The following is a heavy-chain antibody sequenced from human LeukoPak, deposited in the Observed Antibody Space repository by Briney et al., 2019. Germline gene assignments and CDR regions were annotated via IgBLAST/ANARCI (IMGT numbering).Heavy chain of an antibody. D-gene: IGHD3-10*01. V-gene: IGHV3-23*01. CDR1: GFTFSSYA. Sequence: PGGSLRLSCAASGFTFSSYAMSWVRQAPGKGLEWVSAISGSGGSTYYADSVKGRFTISRDNSKNTLYLQMNSLRAEDTAVYYCAREPPLLLWFGEHWGYGMDVWGQGTTVTVSS. J-gene: IGHJ6*02. CDR2: ISGSGGST. CDR3: AREPPLLLWFGEHWGYGMDV.